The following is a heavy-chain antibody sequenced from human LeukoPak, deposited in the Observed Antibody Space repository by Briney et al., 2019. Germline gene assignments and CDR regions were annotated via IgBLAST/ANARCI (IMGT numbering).Heavy chain of an antibody. CDR2: ISSSSSYI. V-gene: IGHV3-21*01. Sequence: GGSLRLSCAGYGFTFSSYSMNWLRQAPGKGLEWVSSISSSSSYIYYADSVKGRFTISRDNAKNSLYLQMNSLRAEDTAVYYCARALYDSSGYIDYWGQGTLVTVSS. D-gene: IGHD3-22*01. J-gene: IGHJ4*02. CDR3: ARALYDSSGYIDY. CDR1: GFTFSSYS.